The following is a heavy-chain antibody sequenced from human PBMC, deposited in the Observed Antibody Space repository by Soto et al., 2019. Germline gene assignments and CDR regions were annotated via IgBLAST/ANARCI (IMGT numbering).Heavy chain of an antibody. Sequence: VSVKVSCKASGYTFTSYDINWVRQATGQWLEWMGWMNPNSGNTGYAQKFQGRVTMTRNTSISTAYMELSSLRSEDTAVYYCARYGFWEDYYYYYMDVWGKGTTVTVSS. CDR1: GYTFTSYD. CDR3: ARYGFWEDYYYYYMDV. CDR2: MNPNSGNT. D-gene: IGHD3-10*01. V-gene: IGHV1-8*01. J-gene: IGHJ6*03.